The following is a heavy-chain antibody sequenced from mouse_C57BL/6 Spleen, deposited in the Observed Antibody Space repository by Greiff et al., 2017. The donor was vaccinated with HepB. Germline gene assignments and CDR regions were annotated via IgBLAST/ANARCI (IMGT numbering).Heavy chain of an antibody. CDR1: GFSLTSYG. V-gene: IGHV2-6-1*01. J-gene: IGHJ3*01. CDR2: IWSDGST. CDR3: ARHDYDYDAWFAY. Sequence: QVQLKQSGPGLVAPSQSLSITCTVSGFSLTSYGVHWVRQPPGKGLEWLVVIWSDGSTTYNSALKSRLSISKDNSKSQVFLKMNSLQTDDTAMYYCARHDYDYDAWFAYWGQGTLVTVSA. D-gene: IGHD2-4*01.